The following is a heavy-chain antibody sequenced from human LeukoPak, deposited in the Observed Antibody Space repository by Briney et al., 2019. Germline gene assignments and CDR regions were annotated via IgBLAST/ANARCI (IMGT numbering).Heavy chain of an antibody. CDR1: GFTFSAYA. J-gene: IGHJ4*02. V-gene: IGHV3-23*01. CDR3: ARSIPDYTRFDY. CDR2: FKTNSGQV. D-gene: IGHD2-2*02. Sequence: GGSLRLSCVASGFTFSAYAMNWVRLAPGKGLEWDSTFKTNSGQVYYAESVRGRFTISRDNSKNTVYLQMSSLRAEDTALYYCARSIPDYTRFDYWGQGALVTVSP.